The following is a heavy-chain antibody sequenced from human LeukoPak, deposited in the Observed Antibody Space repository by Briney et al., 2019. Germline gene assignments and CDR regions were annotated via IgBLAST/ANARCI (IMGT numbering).Heavy chain of an antibody. J-gene: IGHJ4*02. CDR2: ISYDESNK. V-gene: IGHV3-30*18. D-gene: IGHD4-17*01. Sequence: PGRSLRLSCAASGFTFTIYGMYWVRQAPGKGLEWVAMISYDESNKYYTDSVKGRFTISRDNSKNTLYLQMNSLRAEDTAVYYCAKGGADYGEYDYWGQGTLVTVSS. CDR3: AKGGADYGEYDY. CDR1: GFTFTIYG.